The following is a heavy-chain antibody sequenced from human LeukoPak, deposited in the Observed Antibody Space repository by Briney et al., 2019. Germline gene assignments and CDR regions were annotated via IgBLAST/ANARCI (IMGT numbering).Heavy chain of an antibody. CDR2: IKEDGSEK. CDR1: GFTFSSYW. J-gene: IGHJ4*02. CDR3: ARDYFGSGIFDY. D-gene: IGHD3-10*01. V-gene: IGHV3-7*01. Sequence: GGSLRLSCAASGFTFSSYWMNWVRQAPGKGLEWVANIKEDGSEKDYVDSVKGRFTISRDNAKNSLYLQMNSLRAEDTAVYYCARDYFGSGIFDYWGQGTLGTVSS.